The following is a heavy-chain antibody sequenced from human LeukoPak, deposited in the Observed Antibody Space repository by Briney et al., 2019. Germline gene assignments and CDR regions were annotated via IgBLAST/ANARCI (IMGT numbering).Heavy chain of an antibody. CDR3: ARAGGSGIFDY. V-gene: IGHV3-30-3*01. CDR2: ISYDGSNK. Sequence: GRSLRLSCAASGFTFSSYAMHWVRQAPGKGLEWVAVISYDGSNKYYADSVKGRFTISRDNSKNTLYLQMNSLRAEDTAVYYYARAGGSGIFDYWGQGTLVTVSS. CDR1: GFTFSSYA. J-gene: IGHJ4*02. D-gene: IGHD3-10*01.